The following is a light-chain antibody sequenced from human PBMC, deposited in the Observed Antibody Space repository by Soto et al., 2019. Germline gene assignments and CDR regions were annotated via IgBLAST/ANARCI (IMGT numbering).Light chain of an antibody. CDR1: QSVGNRY. V-gene: IGKV3-20*01. Sequence: EIVLTQSPGTLSLSPGERATLSCRASQSVGNRYLAWYQQTPGQAPRLLIYGASSRATGIRDMFSGSGSGTDFTLTISMLEPEDFAVYYCQQYSNSPPTFGPGTRVEIE. J-gene: IGKJ1*01. CDR3: QQYSNSPPT. CDR2: GAS.